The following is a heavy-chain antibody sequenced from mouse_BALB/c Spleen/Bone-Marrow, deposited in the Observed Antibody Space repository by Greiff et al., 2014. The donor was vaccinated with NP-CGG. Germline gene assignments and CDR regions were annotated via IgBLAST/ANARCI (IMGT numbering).Heavy chain of an antibody. D-gene: IGHD1-1*01. J-gene: IGHJ3*01. V-gene: IGHV1-18*01. CDR2: INPYNGGT. CDR3: ARDYYGFSYGFAY. CDR1: GYSFTGYT. Sequence: VQLKQSGPELVKPGASMKISCKASGYSFTGYTMNWVKQSHGKNLEWIGLINPYNGGTSYNQKFKGKATLTVDKSSSTAYMELLSLTSEDSAVYCCARDYYGFSYGFAYWGQGTLVTVSA.